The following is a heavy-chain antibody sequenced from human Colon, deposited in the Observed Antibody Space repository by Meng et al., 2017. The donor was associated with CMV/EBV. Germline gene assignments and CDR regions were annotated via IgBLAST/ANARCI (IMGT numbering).Heavy chain of an antibody. D-gene: IGHD1-26*01. Sequence: GESLKISCAASGFTFSSYRMNCVRQAPGKGLEWVSSISSSSSYIYYADSVKGRFTISRDNAKNSLYLQMNSLRAEDTAVYYCARVPVGATTPPVDYWGQGTLVTVSS. CDR3: ARVPVGATTPPVDY. CDR2: ISSSSSYI. J-gene: IGHJ4*02. V-gene: IGHV3-21*01. CDR1: GFTFSSYR.